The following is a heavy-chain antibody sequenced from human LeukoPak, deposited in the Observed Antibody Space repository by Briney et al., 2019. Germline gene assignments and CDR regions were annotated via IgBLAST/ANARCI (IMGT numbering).Heavy chain of an antibody. CDR3: ARGRRITMIARILDY. CDR1: GGSFSGYH. J-gene: IGHJ4*02. Sequence: SETLSLTCAVYGGSFSGYHWSWIRQPPGKGLEWIGEINHSGSTNYNPSLKSRVTISVDTSKNQFSLKLSSVTAADTAVYYCARGRRITMIARILDYWGQGTLVTVSS. V-gene: IGHV4-34*01. D-gene: IGHD3-22*01. CDR2: INHSGST.